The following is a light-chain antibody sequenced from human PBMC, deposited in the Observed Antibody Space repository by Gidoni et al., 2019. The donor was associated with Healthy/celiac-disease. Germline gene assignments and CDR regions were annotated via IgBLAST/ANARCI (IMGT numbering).Light chain of an antibody. V-gene: IGLV2-23*01. CDR1: SSDVGSYNL. CDR3: CSYAGSSTVV. J-gene: IGLJ2*01. CDR2: EGS. Sequence: QSALTQPASVSGSPGPSINISCTGTSSDVGSYNLVSWYQQQPGKAPKLMIYEGSKRPSGVSNRFSGSKSGNTASLTISGLQAEDEADYYCCSYAGSSTVVFGGGTKLTVL.